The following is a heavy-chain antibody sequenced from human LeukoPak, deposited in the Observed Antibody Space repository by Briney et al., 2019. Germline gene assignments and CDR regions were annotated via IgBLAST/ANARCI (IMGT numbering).Heavy chain of an antibody. CDR1: GGSFSGYY. V-gene: IGHV4-34*01. D-gene: IGHD3-3*01. J-gene: IGHJ4*02. Sequence: PSETLSLTCAVYGGSFSGYYWSWIRQPPGKGLEWIGEINHSGSTNYNPSLKSRVTISVDTSKDQFSLKPSSVTAADTAVYYCASWSGYYLAYWGQGTLVTVSS. CDR3: ASWSGYYLAY. CDR2: INHSGST.